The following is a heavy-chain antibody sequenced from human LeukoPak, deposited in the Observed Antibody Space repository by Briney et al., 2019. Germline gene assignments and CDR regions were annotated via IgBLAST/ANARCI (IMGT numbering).Heavy chain of an antibody. CDR1: GASIANYY. CDR3: ACINTWFDS. J-gene: IGHJ5*01. Sequence: SETLSLICTVSGASIANYYWSWIRQPPGKGLEWIGYINGRGSTNYNPSLKSRVTMSADASKNQFSLKLSSVTAADTAVYYCACINTWFDSWGQGTLVTVSS. D-gene: IGHD2-8*01. CDR2: INGRGST. V-gene: IGHV4-59*01.